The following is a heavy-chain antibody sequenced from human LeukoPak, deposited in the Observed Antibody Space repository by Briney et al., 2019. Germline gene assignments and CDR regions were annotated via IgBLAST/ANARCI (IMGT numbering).Heavy chain of an antibody. CDR1: GGSFSGYY. D-gene: IGHD3-22*01. Sequence: PSETLSLTCAVYGGSFSGYYWSWIRQPPGKGLEWIGEINHSGSTNYNPSLKSRVTISVDTSKNQFSLKLSSVTAADTAVYYCARGYGPSSGYYGYWGQGTLVTVSS. V-gene: IGHV4-34*01. J-gene: IGHJ4*02. CDR3: ARGYGPSSGYYGY. CDR2: INHSGST.